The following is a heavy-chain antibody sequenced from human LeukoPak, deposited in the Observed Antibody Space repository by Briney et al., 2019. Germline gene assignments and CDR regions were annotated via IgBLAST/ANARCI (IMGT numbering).Heavy chain of an antibody. CDR3: AKSYSSSTSCYEDY. Sequence: GGSLRLSFAASGFTFSSYGMHWVRQAPGKGLEWVAVISYDGSNKYYADSVKGRFTISRDNSKNTLYLQMNSLRAEDTAVYYCAKSYSSSTSCYEDYWGQGTLVTVSS. D-gene: IGHD2-2*01. CDR2: ISYDGSNK. J-gene: IGHJ4*02. V-gene: IGHV3-30*18. CDR1: GFTFSSYG.